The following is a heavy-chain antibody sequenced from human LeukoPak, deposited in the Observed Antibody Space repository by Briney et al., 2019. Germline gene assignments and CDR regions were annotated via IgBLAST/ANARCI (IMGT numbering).Heavy chain of an antibody. CDR3: ARPPMRGYSYGGRFDY. J-gene: IGHJ4*02. V-gene: IGHV4-34*01. Sequence: SETLCLTCAVYGGSFSGYYWSWIRQPPGKGLEWTGEINHSGSTNYNPSLKSRVTISVDTSKNQFSLKLSSVTAADTAVYYCARPPMRGYSYGGRFDYWGQGTLVTVSS. CDR1: GGSFSGYY. CDR2: INHSGST. D-gene: IGHD5-18*01.